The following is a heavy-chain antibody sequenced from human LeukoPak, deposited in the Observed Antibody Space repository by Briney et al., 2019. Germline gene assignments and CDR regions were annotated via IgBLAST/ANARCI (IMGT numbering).Heavy chain of an antibody. D-gene: IGHD3-16*02. CDR1: GGSISSGSYY. J-gene: IGHJ3*02. CDR3: ARDLGYVWGSYRYRHAKAFDI. CDR2: IYTSGST. Sequence: SQTLSLTCTVSGGSISSGSYYWSWVRQPAGKGLEWIGRIYTSGSTNYNPSLKSRVTISIDTSKNQFSLRLNSMTAADTAVYYCARDLGYVWGSYRYRHAKAFDIWGQGTMVTVSS. V-gene: IGHV4-61*02.